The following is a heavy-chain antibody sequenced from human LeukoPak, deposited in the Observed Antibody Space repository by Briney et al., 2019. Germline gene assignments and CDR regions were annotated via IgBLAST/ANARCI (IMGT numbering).Heavy chain of an antibody. Sequence: GGSPRLSCAASGFTFSSYAMHWVRQAPGKGLEWVAVISYDGSNKYYADSVKGRFTISRDNSKNTLYLQMNSLRAEDTAVYYCARVARGGIVVVPAAMHYWGQGTLVTVSS. CDR3: ARVARGGIVVVPAAMHY. D-gene: IGHD2-2*01. CDR1: GFTFSSYA. V-gene: IGHV3-30*04. CDR2: ISYDGSNK. J-gene: IGHJ4*02.